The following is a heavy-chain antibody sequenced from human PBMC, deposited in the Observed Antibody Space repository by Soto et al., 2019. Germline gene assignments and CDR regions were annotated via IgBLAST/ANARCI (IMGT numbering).Heavy chain of an antibody. J-gene: IGHJ4*02. V-gene: IGHV4-39*01. D-gene: IGHD3-10*01. CDR3: ARHLANYYGSGSYYYFDY. Sequence: QLQLQESGPGLVKPSETLSLTCTVSGGSISSSSYYWGWIRQPPGKGLEWIGSIYYSGSTYYNPSLKSRVTISVDTSKNQFSLKLSSVTAADTAVYYCARHLANYYGSGSYYYFDYWGQGTLVTVSS. CDR1: GGSISSSSYY. CDR2: IYYSGST.